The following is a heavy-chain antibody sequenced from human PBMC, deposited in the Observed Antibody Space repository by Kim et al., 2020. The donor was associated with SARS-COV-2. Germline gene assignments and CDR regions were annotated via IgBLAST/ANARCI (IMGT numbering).Heavy chain of an antibody. CDR1: SGSISNYY. D-gene: IGHD3-10*01. CDR2: IFYTGST. J-gene: IGHJ4*02. V-gene: IGHV4-59*13. Sequence: SETLSLTCTVSSGSISNYYWSWIRQPPGKGLEWIGSIFYTGSTNYNPSLESRVTISVDTSKNQFSLKLNSVTAADTAIYYCARAATLWFGDLLGAYLDYLGQGTLVTVSS. CDR3: ARAATLWFGDLLGAYLDY.